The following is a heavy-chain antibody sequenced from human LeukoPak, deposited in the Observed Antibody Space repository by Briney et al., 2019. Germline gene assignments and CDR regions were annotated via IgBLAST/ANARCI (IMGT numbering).Heavy chain of an antibody. CDR2: ISTGGSTI. V-gene: IGHV3-48*03. Sequence: GSLLLSCAASGFTFSSYEMNWVRQAPGKGLGWVSYISTGGSTIYYADSVEGRFTISRDNAKNSLYLQMNSLRAEDTAVYYCARAGCSSSSCPYRNWFDPWGQGTLVTVSS. D-gene: IGHD2-2*01. J-gene: IGHJ5*02. CDR3: ARAGCSSSSCPYRNWFDP. CDR1: GFTFSSYE.